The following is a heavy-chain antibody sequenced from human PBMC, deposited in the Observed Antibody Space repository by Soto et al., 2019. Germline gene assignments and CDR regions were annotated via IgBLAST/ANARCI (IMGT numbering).Heavy chain of an antibody. CDR1: GFSFSNYN. CDR2: ITDSSDTV. Sequence: GGSLRLSCVASGFSFSNYNMNWVRQAPGKGLEWVSYITDSSDTVHYADSVRGRFTISRDNAESSLYLQMNSLRDEDTAVYFCARDFGHGYYLDYWGRGTLVTVYS. V-gene: IGHV3-48*02. CDR3: ARDFGHGYYLDY. D-gene: IGHD3-3*01. J-gene: IGHJ4*02.